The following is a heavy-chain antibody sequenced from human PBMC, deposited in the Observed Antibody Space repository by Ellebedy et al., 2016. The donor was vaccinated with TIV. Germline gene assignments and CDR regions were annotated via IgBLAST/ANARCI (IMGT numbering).Heavy chain of an antibody. J-gene: IGHJ4*02. Sequence: AASVKVSCKASGYTFTSYYMHWVRQAPGQGLEWMGIINPSGGNTNYAQKLQGRVTMTTDTSASTSYMELRSLRSDATAVYYCARGAAGYNFWGQGTLVTVSS. D-gene: IGHD6-13*01. CDR3: ARGAAGYNF. V-gene: IGHV1-46*01. CDR1: GYTFTSYY. CDR2: INPSGGNT.